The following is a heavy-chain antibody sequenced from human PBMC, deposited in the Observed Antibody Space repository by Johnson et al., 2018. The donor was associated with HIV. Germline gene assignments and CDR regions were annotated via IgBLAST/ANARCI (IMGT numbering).Heavy chain of an antibody. CDR3: GKDLGCREWEICGWDDYDFGRDLPCQDPRGVVGTFDI. D-gene: IGHD3-3*01. CDR2: IRYDGSNK. J-gene: IGHJ3*02. Sequence: QVQLVESGGGVVQPGRSLRLSCAASGFTFSSYAMHWVRQAPGKGLEWVAFIRYDGSNKYYADSVKGRFTISRDNSKNTLYLQMNSLRPEDTALYYCGKDLGCREWEICGWDDYDFGRDLPCQDPRGVVGTFDIWGQGTMGTVSS. V-gene: IGHV3-30*02. CDR1: GFTFSSYA.